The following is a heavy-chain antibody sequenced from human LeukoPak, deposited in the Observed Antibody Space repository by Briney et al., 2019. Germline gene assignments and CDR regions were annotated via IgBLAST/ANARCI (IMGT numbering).Heavy chain of an antibody. CDR1: GGSISSGGYS. J-gene: IGHJ6*02. CDR3: ARSPIGPIVVVDYGMDV. V-gene: IGHV4-30-2*01. D-gene: IGHD2-15*01. CDR2: IYHSGST. Sequence: SETLPLTCAVSGGSISSGGYSWSWIRQPPGKGLEWTGYIYHSGSTYYNPSLKSRVTISVDRSKNQFSLKLSSVTAADTAVYYCARSPIGPIVVVDYGMDVWGQGTTVTVSS.